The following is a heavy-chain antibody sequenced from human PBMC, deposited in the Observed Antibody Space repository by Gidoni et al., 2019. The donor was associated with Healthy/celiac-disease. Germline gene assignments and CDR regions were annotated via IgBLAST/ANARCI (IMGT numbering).Heavy chain of an antibody. V-gene: IGHV1-69*01. J-gene: IGHJ4*02. CDR1: GGTFSSDA. CDR2: IIPIFGTA. D-gene: IGHD2-2*01. Sequence: SVKVSCKAAGGTFSSDAISWVRQAPGQGLEWMGGIIPIFGTANYAQKFLGRVTIIADDSTSTAYMELSSLRSEDTAVYYCARNPLGYCSSTSCYEKMGYFDYCGQGTLVTVSS. CDR3: ARNPLGYCSSTSCYEKMGYFDY.